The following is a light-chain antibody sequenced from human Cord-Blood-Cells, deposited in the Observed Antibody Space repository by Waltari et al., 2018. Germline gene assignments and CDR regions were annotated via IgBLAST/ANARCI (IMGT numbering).Light chain of an antibody. V-gene: IGLV2-14*01. J-gene: IGLJ1*01. CDR1: SSDVGGYNY. CDR2: DVS. Sequence: QSALTQPASVSGSPGQSITIPCTGTSSDVGGYNYVSWYHRHPGKAPKLRIYDVSNRPSEVSNRFSGSKSGNTASLTSSGLQAEDEADYYCSSYTSSSTYVFGTGTKVTVL. CDR3: SSYTSSSTYV.